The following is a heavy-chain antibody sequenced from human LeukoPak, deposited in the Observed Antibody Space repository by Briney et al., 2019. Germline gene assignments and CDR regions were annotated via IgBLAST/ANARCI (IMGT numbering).Heavy chain of an antibody. CDR1: GYTLTELP. CDR2: FDPEDGET. CDR3: ATVELGFGELLHPHFDY. J-gene: IGHJ4*02. Sequence: GASVKVSCKVSGYTLTELPMHWVRQAPGKGLEWMGGFDPEDGETIYAQKFQGRVTMTEDTSTDTAYMELSSLRSEDTAVYYCATVELGFGELLHPHFDYWGQGTLVTVSS. D-gene: IGHD3-10*01. V-gene: IGHV1-24*01.